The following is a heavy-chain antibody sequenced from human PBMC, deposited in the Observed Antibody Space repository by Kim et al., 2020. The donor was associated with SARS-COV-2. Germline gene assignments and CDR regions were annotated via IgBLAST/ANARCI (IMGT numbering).Heavy chain of an antibody. J-gene: IGHJ2*01. CDR1: GFTFSSYD. CDR2: IGTAGDT. D-gene: IGHD3-9*01. V-gene: IGHV3-13*01. Sequence: GGSLRLSCAASGFTFSSYDMHWVRQATGKGLEWVSAIGTAGDTYYPGSVKGRFTISRENAKNSLYLQMNSLRAGDTAVYYCARGVRRYDILTGYWYFDLWGRGTLVTVSS. CDR3: ARGVRRYDILTGYWYFDL.